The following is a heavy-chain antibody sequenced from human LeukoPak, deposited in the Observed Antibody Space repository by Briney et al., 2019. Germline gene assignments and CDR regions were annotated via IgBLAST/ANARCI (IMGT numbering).Heavy chain of an antibody. CDR3: ARRIPSAGDAFDI. J-gene: IGHJ3*02. CDR2: IYPGDFDT. V-gene: IGHV5-51*01. D-gene: IGHD6-19*01. CDR1: GYNFTTYW. Sequence: GESLKISCKGSGYNFTTYWIGWVRQMPGKGLEWMGIIYPGDFDTRYSPSFQGQVIISADKSIRIAYLQWSSLKASDTAMYYYARRIPSAGDAFDIWGQGTMVTVSS.